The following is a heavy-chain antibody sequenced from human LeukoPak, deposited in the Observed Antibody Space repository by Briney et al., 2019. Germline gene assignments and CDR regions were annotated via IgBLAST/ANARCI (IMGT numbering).Heavy chain of an antibody. D-gene: IGHD6-19*01. V-gene: IGHV3-21*01. Sequence: TGGSLRLSCAASGFTFSSYSMNWVRQAPGKGLEWVSSISSSSSYIYYADSVKGRFTISRDNAKNSLYLQMNSLRAEDTAVYYCARDGSSRWYMGSWFDPWGQETLVTVFS. J-gene: IGHJ5*02. CDR2: ISSSSSYI. CDR1: GFTFSSYS. CDR3: ARDGSSRWYMGSWFDP.